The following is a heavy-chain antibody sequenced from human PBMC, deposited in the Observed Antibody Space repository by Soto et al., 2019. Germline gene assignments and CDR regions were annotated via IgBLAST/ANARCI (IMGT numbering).Heavy chain of an antibody. CDR1: GFTFSSYS. J-gene: IGHJ4*02. CDR2: ISRSSSTI. V-gene: IGHV3-48*04. Sequence: EVQVVESGGGLVQPGGSLRLSCAASGFTFSSYSMNWVRQAPGKGLEWVSYISRSSSTIYYADSVKGRFTISKDNAKXXXXXXXXXXXXXXXXXXXXAXHQSPVDNWGQGTLVTVSS. CDR3: AXHQSPVDN.